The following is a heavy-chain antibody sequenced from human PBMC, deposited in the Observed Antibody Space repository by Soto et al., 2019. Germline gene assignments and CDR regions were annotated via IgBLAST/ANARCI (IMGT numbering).Heavy chain of an antibody. D-gene: IGHD1-1*01. CDR2: IYYSGKT. Sequence: QVRLQEWGPGLVKPSQTLSLKCSVSGGSITTGGRYWSWIRQLPGKGLEWIGDIYYSGKTYYNASLMSRVTISVEAAKNQFALKLCSVTAADTAVDYFAQALVFTGGDGFDIWGQGRLVTITS. J-gene: IGHJ3*02. CDR3: AQALVFTGGDGFDI. CDR1: GGSITTGGRY. V-gene: IGHV4-31*02.